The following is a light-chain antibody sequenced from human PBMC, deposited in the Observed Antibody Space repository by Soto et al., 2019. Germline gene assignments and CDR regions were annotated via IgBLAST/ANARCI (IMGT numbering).Light chain of an antibody. CDR3: CSYAGSSTYV. Sequence: QPVLTQPASVSGSPGQSISISSTGTSGDVGSYNLVSWYQQHPGKAPKLMIYEGSKRPSGVSNRFSGSKSGNTASLTISGLQSEDEADYYCCSYAGSSTYVFGTGTKLTVL. V-gene: IGLV2-23*01. CDR1: SGDVGSYNL. J-gene: IGLJ1*01. CDR2: EGS.